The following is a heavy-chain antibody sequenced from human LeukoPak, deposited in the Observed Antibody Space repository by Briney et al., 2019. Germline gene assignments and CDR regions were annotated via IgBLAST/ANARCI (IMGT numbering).Heavy chain of an antibody. V-gene: IGHV4-59*08. CDR3: ARHGPYLGRLGWFDP. Sequence: SETLSLTCTVSSGSISSYYLSWIRQPPGKGQEWIGYIYYTGSTNYNPSLKSRVTISVDTSKNQFSLNLSSVTAADTAVYYCARHGPYLGRLGWFDPWGQGTLVTVSS. J-gene: IGHJ5*02. CDR2: IYYTGST. CDR1: SGSISSYY. D-gene: IGHD1-26*01.